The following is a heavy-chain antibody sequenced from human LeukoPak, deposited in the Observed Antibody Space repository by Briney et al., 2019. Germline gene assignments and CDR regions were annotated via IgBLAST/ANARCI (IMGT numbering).Heavy chain of an antibody. J-gene: IGHJ3*02. CDR3: ARDLVTVTKGFDI. CDR2: ISYIGST. D-gene: IGHD4-17*01. Sequence: SSETLSLTCAVSDDSFSSHYWTWIRQPPGKGLEWIGYISYIGSTNYNPSLKSRVTISIDTSKNQFSLKLSSVTAADTAVYYCARDLVTVTKGFDIWGQGTMVSASS. V-gene: IGHV4-59*11. CDR1: DDSFSSHY.